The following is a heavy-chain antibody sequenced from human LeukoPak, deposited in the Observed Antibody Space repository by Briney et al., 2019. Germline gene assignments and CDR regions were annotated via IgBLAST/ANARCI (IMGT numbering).Heavy chain of an antibody. Sequence: PGGSLRLSCAASGFTFSSYSMNWVRQAPGKGLEWVSSISSSSSYIYYADSVKGRFTISRDNAKNSLYLQMNSLRAEDTAVYYCARDPDGKLELLSPWFDPWGQGTLVTVSS. CDR2: ISSSSSYI. D-gene: IGHD1-7*01. CDR1: GFTFSSYS. J-gene: IGHJ5*02. CDR3: ARDPDGKLELLSPWFDP. V-gene: IGHV3-21*01.